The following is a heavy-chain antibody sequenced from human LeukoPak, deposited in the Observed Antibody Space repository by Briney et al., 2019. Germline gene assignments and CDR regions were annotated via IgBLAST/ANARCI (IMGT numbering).Heavy chain of an antibody. V-gene: IGHV3-74*01. Sequence: GGSLRLSCAASGFTFSSYWMHWVRHAPGKGLVWVSRINSDGSSTSYADSVKGRFTISRDNAKNTLYLQMNSLRAEDTAVYYCARASYYGSGSYPDYWGQGTLVTVSS. CDR3: ARASYYGSGSYPDY. J-gene: IGHJ4*02. D-gene: IGHD3-10*01. CDR1: GFTFSSYW. CDR2: INSDGSST.